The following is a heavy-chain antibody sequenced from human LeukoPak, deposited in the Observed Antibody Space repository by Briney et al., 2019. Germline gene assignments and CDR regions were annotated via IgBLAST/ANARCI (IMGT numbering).Heavy chain of an antibody. CDR2: IYSSGST. J-gene: IGHJ4*02. CDR1: GDSISNYC. CDR3: ARGGTGYSFAYG. Sequence: SETLSLTCTVSGDSISNYCWTWIRQPPGKGLEWIGYIYSSGSTNYNPPLKSRVTMSVDTSTNQFSLRLTSVTAADTAVYYCARGGTGYSFAYGWGQGILVTVSS. D-gene: IGHD5-18*01. V-gene: IGHV4-59*01.